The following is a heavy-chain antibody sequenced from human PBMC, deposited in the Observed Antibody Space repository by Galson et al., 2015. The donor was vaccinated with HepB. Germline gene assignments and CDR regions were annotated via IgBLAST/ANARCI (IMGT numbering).Heavy chain of an antibody. CDR2: IIPILGIA. CDR1: GGTFSNFA. D-gene: IGHD6-6*01. V-gene: IGHV1-69*10. Sequence: SVKVSCKASGGTFSNFAVTWVRQAPGQGLDWMGGIIPILGIATYAHKFQGRVTISADTSTGTVSMELTSLKSEDTAVYFCARGVPIAARQYYFYYMDVWGKGTTVTVSS. CDR3: ARGVPIAARQYYFYYMDV. J-gene: IGHJ6*03.